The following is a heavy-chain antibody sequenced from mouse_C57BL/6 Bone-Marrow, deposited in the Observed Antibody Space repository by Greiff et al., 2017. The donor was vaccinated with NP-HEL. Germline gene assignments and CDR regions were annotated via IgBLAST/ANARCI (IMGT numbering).Heavy chain of an antibody. D-gene: IGHD4-1*01. Sequence: QVQLQQPGAELVMPGASVKLSCKASGYTFTSYWMHWVKQRPGQGLEWLGEIDPSASYTNYTQKFKGTSTLTVDKSSSTAYMQLSSLTSEDSAVYYCARSGNWDRFAYWGQGTLVTVSA. CDR3: ARSGNWDRFAY. CDR2: IDPSASYT. CDR1: GYTFTSYW. V-gene: IGHV1-69*01. J-gene: IGHJ3*01.